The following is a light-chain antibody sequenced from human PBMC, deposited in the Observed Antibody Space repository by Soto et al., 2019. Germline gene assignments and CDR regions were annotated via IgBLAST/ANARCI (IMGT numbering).Light chain of an antibody. CDR2: GAS. CDR3: QQYNDWPLT. V-gene: IGKV3D-15*01. Sequence: EIVMTQSPATLSVSPGDGATLSCRASQSVDSNLAWYQQKPGQTPRLLMYGASTRPTGIPARFSGSGSGTEFTITIISLQSEDSAVYYCQQYNDWPLTFCGGTKVEIK. CDR1: QSVDSN. J-gene: IGKJ4*01.